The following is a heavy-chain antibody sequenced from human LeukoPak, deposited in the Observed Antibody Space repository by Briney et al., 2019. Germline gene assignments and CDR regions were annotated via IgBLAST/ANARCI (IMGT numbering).Heavy chain of an antibody. CDR2: ISPYNGNT. CDR1: GYTFTSYG. Sequence: ASVKLSCKASGYTFTSYGISWERQAPGQGIEWMGWISPYNGNTNYDHKLQVRVTMTTDTSNTTAYMELRSLSSNAKDAYYCARGAYIAATENWFVTWGQGTLVTVSS. V-gene: IGHV1-18*01. D-gene: IGHD6-13*01. J-gene: IGHJ5*02. CDR3: ARGAYIAATENWFVT.